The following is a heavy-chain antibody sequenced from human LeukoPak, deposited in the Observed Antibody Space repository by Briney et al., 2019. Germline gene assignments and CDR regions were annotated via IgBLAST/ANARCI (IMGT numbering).Heavy chain of an antibody. CDR3: SLGSVDLDY. CDR2: IRSIADGGTT. V-gene: IGHV3-15*01. Sequence: GGSLRLSCEASGFTVDANAMAWVRQAPGKGLEWIGRIRSIADGGTTDYGAPVKGRFTISRDDSKNTLFLQMNSLKTEDTALYYCSLGSVDLDYWGQGTLVTVSS. CDR1: GFTVDANA. J-gene: IGHJ4*02.